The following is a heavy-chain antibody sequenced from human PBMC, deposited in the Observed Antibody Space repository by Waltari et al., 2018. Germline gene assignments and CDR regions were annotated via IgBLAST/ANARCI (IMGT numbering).Heavy chain of an antibody. J-gene: IGHJ4*02. Sequence: EVQLVESGGGLVQPGGSLLLSCGASGFTFGSSWMSWFRQAPGKGLEWVANIKQDGSEKYYVDSVKGRFTISRDNAKNSLYLKMNSLRAEDTAVYYCAREQQLVRVLDYWGQGTLVTVSS. D-gene: IGHD6-13*01. CDR3: AREQQLVRVLDY. CDR2: IKQDGSEK. CDR1: GFTFGSSW. V-gene: IGHV3-7*01.